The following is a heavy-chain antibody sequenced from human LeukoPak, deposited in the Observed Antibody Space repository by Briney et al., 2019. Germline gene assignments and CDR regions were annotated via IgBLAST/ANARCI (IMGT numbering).Heavy chain of an antibody. Sequence: SETLSLTCTVSGGSISSSSYYWGWIRQPPWKGLEWIGSIYYSGSTYYNPSLKSRVTISVDTSKNQFSLKLSSVTAADTAVYYCARYVSIVVVPAATDAFDIWGQGTMVTVSS. CDR3: ARYVSIVVVPAATDAFDI. D-gene: IGHD2-2*01. CDR2: IYYSGST. CDR1: GGSISSSSYY. J-gene: IGHJ3*02. V-gene: IGHV4-39*01.